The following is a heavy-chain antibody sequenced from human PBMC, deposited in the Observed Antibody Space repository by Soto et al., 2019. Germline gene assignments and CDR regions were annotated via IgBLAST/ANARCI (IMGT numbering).Heavy chain of an antibody. Sequence: SGPTLVNPTQTLTLTCPFSGFSLSTSGMGVSWIRQPTGKALDWLALIDWDDDKYYSTSLKTRLTISKDTSKNQVVLTMTNMDPVGTATYYCARIRSDYYYGMDVWGQGTTVTVSS. CDR2: IDWDDDK. CDR1: GFSLSTSGMG. J-gene: IGHJ6*02. V-gene: IGHV2-70*01. CDR3: ARIRSDYYYGMDV.